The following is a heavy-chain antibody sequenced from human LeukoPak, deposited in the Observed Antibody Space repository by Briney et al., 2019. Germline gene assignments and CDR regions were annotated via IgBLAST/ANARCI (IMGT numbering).Heavy chain of an antibody. J-gene: IGHJ5*02. CDR1: GASISSGGYF. V-gene: IGHV4-61*02. CDR3: ARALCINGICEWFDP. CDR2: IETSGST. D-gene: IGHD2-8*01. Sequence: SETLSLTCTVSGASISSGGYFWSWIRQPAGKGVEWIGRIETSGSTNYNPSLKSRVTISVDTSKSQFSLKLRSVTAADTAVYYCARALCINGICEWFDPWGQGTLVTVSS.